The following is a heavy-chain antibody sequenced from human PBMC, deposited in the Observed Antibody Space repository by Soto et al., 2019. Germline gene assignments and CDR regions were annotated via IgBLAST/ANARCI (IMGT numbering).Heavy chain of an antibody. D-gene: IGHD2-2*01. J-gene: IGHJ6*03. CDR3: ARDRIEYCSSTSCPDTYYYYYMDV. V-gene: IGHV4-39*07. CDR1: GGSISSSSYY. CDR2: IYYSGST. Sequence: SDTLSLTCTVSGGSISSSSYYWGWIRQPPGKGLEWIGSIYYSGSTYYNPSLKSRVTISVDTSKNQFSLKLSSVTAADTAVYYCARDRIEYCSSTSCPDTYYYYYMDVWGKGTTVTVSS.